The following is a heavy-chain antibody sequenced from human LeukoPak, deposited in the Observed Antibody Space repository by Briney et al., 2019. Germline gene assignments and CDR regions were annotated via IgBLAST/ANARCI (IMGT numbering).Heavy chain of an antibody. Sequence: PSQTLSLTCTVSGGSISSGGYYWSWIRQHPGKGLEWIGYIYYSGSTYYNPSLKSRVTISVDTSKNQFSLKLSSVTAADTAVYYCARDSDGYGSGSGPPSLDYWGQGTLVTVSS. V-gene: IGHV4-31*03. CDR2: IYYSGST. D-gene: IGHD3-10*01. CDR1: GGSISSGGYY. J-gene: IGHJ4*02. CDR3: ARDSDGYGSGSGPPSLDY.